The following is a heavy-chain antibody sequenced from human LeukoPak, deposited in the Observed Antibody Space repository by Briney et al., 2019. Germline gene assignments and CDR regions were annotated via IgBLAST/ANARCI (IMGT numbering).Heavy chain of an antibody. CDR1: GFTSSIYG. CDR3: AKDPSDRGCSGGSCYG. Sequence: PGGSLRLSCAASGFTSSIYGVHWGRQAPGKGLEWVAVIWNDGSNKYYADSVKGRFTISRDNSKNMLYLQMNSLRAEDTAVYYCAKDPSDRGCSGGSCYGWGQGTLVTVSS. V-gene: IGHV3-30*02. J-gene: IGHJ4*02. D-gene: IGHD2-15*01. CDR2: IWNDGSNK.